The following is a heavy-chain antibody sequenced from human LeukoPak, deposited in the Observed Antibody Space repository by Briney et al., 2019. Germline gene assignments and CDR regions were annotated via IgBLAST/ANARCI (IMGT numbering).Heavy chain of an antibody. CDR3: ARDGPWIQLSWAFDY. D-gene: IGHD5-18*01. J-gene: IGHJ4*02. CDR1: GFTFSSYS. CDR2: ISSSSSTI. Sequence: GGSLRLSCAASGFTFSSYSMNWVRQAPGKGLEWVSYISSSSSTIYYADSVKGRFTISRDNAKNSLYLQMNSLRDEDTAVYYCARDGPWIQLSWAFDYWGQGTLVTVSS. V-gene: IGHV3-48*02.